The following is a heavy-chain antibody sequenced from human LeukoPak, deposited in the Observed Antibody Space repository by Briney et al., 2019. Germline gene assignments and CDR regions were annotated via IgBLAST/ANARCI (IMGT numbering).Heavy chain of an antibody. D-gene: IGHD4-17*01. CDR3: ARDPPTADNAFDI. CDR2: IYTSGST. Sequence: SQTLSLTCTVSGGSISSGSYYWSWIRQPAGKGLEWIGRIYTSGSTNYNPSLKSRVTISVDTSKNQFSLKLSSVTAADTAVYYCARDPPTADNAFDIWGQGTMVTVSS. V-gene: IGHV4-61*02. J-gene: IGHJ3*02. CDR1: GGSISSGSYY.